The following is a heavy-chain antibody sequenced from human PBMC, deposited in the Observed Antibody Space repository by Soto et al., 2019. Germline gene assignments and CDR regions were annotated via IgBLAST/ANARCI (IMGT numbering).Heavy chain of an antibody. Sequence: ASVKVSCKASGYTIASYDINWVRQATGQGLEWMGWMNPNSGNTGYAQKFQGRVTMTRNTSISTAYMELSSLRSEDTAVYYCATLDIAVVVAATVSDAFDIWGQGTMVTVSS. CDR2: MNPNSGNT. CDR1: GYTIASYD. CDR3: ATLDIAVVVAATVSDAFDI. D-gene: IGHD2-15*01. J-gene: IGHJ3*02. V-gene: IGHV1-8*01.